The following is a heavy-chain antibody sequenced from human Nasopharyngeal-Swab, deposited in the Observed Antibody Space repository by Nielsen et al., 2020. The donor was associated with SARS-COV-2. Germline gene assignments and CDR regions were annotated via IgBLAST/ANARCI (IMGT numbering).Heavy chain of an antibody. CDR3: IKGRADYSNPSFDN. J-gene: IGHJ4*02. CDR2: ISGTGDTV. V-gene: IGHV3-11*01. Sequence: GESLKISCAASAFTFGNYYMTWIRQAPGKGLEWVSYISGTGDTVYYADSVKGRFTISRDNARNSLYLQMSSLRVEDTALYYCIKGRADYSNPSFDNWGQGTLVIVSS. D-gene: IGHD4-11*01. CDR1: AFTFGNYY.